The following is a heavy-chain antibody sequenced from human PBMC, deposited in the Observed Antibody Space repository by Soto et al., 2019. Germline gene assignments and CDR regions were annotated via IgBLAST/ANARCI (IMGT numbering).Heavy chain of an antibody. D-gene: IGHD4-17*01. Sequence: SETLSLACTISVVSGSSGSFYWAWIRQPPGEGLGWIGFGSYSGTTNYKPSLKSRVTISVDTSRSQISLKVSSLTAEDTAVLYCARGATVPQYDYWFHGTLVTVS. J-gene: IGHJ4*01. CDR2: GSYSGTT. V-gene: IGHV4-61*01. CDR1: VVSGSSGSFY. CDR3: ARGATVPQYDY.